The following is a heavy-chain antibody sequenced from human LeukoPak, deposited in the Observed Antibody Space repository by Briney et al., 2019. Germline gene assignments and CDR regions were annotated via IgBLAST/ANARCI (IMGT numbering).Heavy chain of an antibody. CDR3: ARRRDFGISIVKGDAFDI. V-gene: IGHV4-61*02. Sequence: PSETLSLTCTVSGGSISSGTYYWTWIRQPAGKGLEWIGRIYSSGSTSYNPSLDSRVRISIDTSKNQFSLKLSSVTAADTAVYYCARRRDFGISIVKGDAFDIWGHGTMVTVSS. D-gene: IGHD3-9*01. CDR2: IYSSGST. CDR1: GGSISSGTYY. J-gene: IGHJ3*02.